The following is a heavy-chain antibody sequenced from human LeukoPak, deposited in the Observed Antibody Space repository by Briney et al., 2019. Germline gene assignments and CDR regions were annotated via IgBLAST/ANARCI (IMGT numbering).Heavy chain of an antibody. V-gene: IGHV4-34*01. CDR2: INDSGTI. D-gene: IGHD1-7*01. Sequence: SETLSLTCAVYGGSFRHYYWRWIRQSPGMGLEWIGEINDSGTINYNPSLMSRVTISVDKSKNQFSLKLTSATAADTAVYYCARRWNYGRNYYIDVWGKGATVSVSS. CDR1: GGSFRHYY. CDR3: ARRWNYGRNYYIDV. J-gene: IGHJ6*03.